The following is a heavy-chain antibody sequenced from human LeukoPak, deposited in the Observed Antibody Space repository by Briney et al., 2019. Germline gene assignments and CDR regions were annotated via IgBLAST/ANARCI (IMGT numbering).Heavy chain of an antibody. CDR3: ARGTKYYDILTGYYSPYYFDY. Sequence: PSETLSLTCAVYGGSFSGYYWSWIRQPPGKGLEWIGEINHSGSTNYNPSLKSRVTISVDTSKNQFSLKLSSVTAADTAVYYCARGTKYYDILTGYYSPYYFDYWGQGTLVTVSS. D-gene: IGHD3-9*01. CDR1: GGSFSGYY. J-gene: IGHJ4*02. CDR2: INHSGST. V-gene: IGHV4-34*01.